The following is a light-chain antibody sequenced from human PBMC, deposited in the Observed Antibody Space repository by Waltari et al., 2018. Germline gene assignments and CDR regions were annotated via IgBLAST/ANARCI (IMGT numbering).Light chain of an antibody. CDR3: QQYNRLT. J-gene: IGKJ4*01. Sequence: DIQMTQSPSTLSASLGDRVTITCRASQSISSWLAWYQQKPGKAPKLLIYDASSLESGVPSRFSGSGSGTEFTLTISSLQPDDFATYYCQQYNRLTFGGGTKVEMK. V-gene: IGKV1-5*01. CDR1: QSISSW. CDR2: DAS.